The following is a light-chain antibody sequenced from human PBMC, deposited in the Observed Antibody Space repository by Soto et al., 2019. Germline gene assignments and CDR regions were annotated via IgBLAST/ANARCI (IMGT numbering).Light chain of an antibody. CDR1: QSVRSD. CDR3: QQYNSWPPIT. Sequence: EIVLTQSPATLSLSPGDRATLSCRASQSVRSDYFAWYQQKPGQPPRVILFGVSTRATAIPDRFSGSGSGTEFTLTISSLQSEDFAVYYCQQYNSWPPITFGQGTRLEI. CDR2: GVS. V-gene: IGKV3D-15*01. J-gene: IGKJ5*01.